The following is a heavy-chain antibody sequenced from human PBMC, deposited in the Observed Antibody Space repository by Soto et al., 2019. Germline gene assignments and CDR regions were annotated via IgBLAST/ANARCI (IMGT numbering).Heavy chain of an antibody. CDR1: GYTFTNYG. CDR3: ARDLSAAGLFDY. CDR2: ISAYNGNT. Sequence: QVQLVQSGAEVKKPGASVKVSCKASGYTFTNYGITCVRQAPGQGLEWMGWISAYNGNTNYAQKLQGRVTMTTDTSTTTAYMEVRRLRSDDTAVYFCARDLSAAGLFDYWGQGTLVTVSS. J-gene: IGHJ4*02. D-gene: IGHD6-13*01. V-gene: IGHV1-18*01.